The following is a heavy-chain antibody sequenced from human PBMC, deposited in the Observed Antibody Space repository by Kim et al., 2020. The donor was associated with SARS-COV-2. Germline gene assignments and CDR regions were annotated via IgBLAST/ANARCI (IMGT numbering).Heavy chain of an antibody. CDR3: TKGTIGYYLGYFDL. CDR2: VSASGGST. CDR1: EFTFSSYA. V-gene: IGHV3-23*01. D-gene: IGHD3-3*01. Sequence: GGSLRLSCEASEFTFSSYAMNWVRQAPGKGLEWVSVVSASGGSTQYAEYVKGRFTISRDNSKNTLSLQINSLRGDDTAVYYCTKGTIGYYLGYFDLWGRG. J-gene: IGHJ2*01.